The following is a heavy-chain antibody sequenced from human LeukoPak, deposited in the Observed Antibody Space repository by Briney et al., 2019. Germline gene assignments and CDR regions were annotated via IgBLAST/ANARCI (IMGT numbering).Heavy chain of an antibody. CDR3: ARAGQQLVVPRVYYFDY. V-gene: IGHV3-21*01. Sequence: GGSLRLSCAASGFTFSSYSMNWVRQAPGKGLEWVSSISSSSSYIYYADSVKGRFTISRDNAKNSLYLQMNSLRAEDTAVYYCARAGQQLVVPRVYYFDYWGQGTLVTVSS. D-gene: IGHD6-13*01. J-gene: IGHJ4*02. CDR1: GFTFSSYS. CDR2: ISSSSSYI.